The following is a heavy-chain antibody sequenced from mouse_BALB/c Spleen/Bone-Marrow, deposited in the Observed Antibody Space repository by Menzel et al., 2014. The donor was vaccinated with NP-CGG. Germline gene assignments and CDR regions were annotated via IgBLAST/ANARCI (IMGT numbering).Heavy chain of an antibody. J-gene: IGHJ1*01. CDR3: AKSYGYGGRYFDV. V-gene: IGHV1S56*01. Sequence: QVQLKESGPELVEPGASLKMSCKASGYTFTSYYIHWVKQRPGQGLEWIGWIYPGDGSTKYNEKFKGKTTLTADKSSSTAYMLLSSLTSEDSAIYFCAKSYGYGGRYFDVWGAGTTVTVSS. CDR1: GYTFTSYY. CDR2: IYPGDGST. D-gene: IGHD2-2*01.